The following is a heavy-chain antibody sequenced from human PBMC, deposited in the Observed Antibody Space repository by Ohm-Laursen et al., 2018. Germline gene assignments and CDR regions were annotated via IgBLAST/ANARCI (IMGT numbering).Heavy chain of an antibody. Sequence: SQTLSLTCDVSGGSITSYYWNWIRQPPGKGLEWIGEISHSGSTRYNPSLKSRVTISLGTPKNQFSLKLTSVTAADTAVYYCARILWPDTDYWGQGTLVTVSS. CDR1: GGSITSYY. D-gene: IGHD2-21*01. CDR2: ISHSGST. CDR3: ARILWPDTDY. J-gene: IGHJ4*02. V-gene: IGHV4-34*01.